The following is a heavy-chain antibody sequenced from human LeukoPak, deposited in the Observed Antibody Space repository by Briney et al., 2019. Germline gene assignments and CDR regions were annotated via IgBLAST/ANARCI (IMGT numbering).Heavy chain of an antibody. CDR3: ASLPTAS. J-gene: IGHJ4*02. Sequence: GGSLRLSCAASGFTFSTYAMSWVRQAPGEGLEWVSSISGSGGSIYHADSVKGRFTISRDNSKNTLYLQMNSLRAEDTAVSYCASLPTASWGQGTLVSVSS. CDR1: GFTFSTYA. V-gene: IGHV3-23*01. CDR2: ISGSGGSI. D-gene: IGHD4-17*01.